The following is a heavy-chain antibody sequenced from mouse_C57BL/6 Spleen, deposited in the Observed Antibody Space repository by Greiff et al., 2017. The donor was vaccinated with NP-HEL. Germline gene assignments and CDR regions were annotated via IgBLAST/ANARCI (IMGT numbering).Heavy chain of an antibody. V-gene: IGHV1-61*01. CDR2: IYPSDSET. Sequence: QVQLQQPGAELVRPGSSVKLSCKASGYTFTSYWMDWVKQRPGQGLEWIGNIYPSDSETHYNQKFKDKATLTVDKSSSTAYMQLSSLTSEDSAVYYCARVTVPYYFDYWGQGTTLTVSS. D-gene: IGHD2-2*01. CDR1: GYTFTSYW. CDR3: ARVTVPYYFDY. J-gene: IGHJ2*01.